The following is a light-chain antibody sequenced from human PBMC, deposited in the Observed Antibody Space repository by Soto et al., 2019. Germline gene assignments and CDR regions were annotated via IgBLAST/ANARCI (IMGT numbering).Light chain of an antibody. J-gene: IGLJ2*01. CDR2: GNT. V-gene: IGLV1-40*01. CDR1: SSNLGAGYD. Sequence: QSVLTQPPSVSGAPGQRVTISCSGSSSNLGAGYDVSWYQQLPGTAPKLLIYGNTNRPSGVPDRFSASQSGTSASLAITGLQAEDEADYYCQSYDSSLRGIFGGGTKLTVL. CDR3: QSYDSSLRGI.